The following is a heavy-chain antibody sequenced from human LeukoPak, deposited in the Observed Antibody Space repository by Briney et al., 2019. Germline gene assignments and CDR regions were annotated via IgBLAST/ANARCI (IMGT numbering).Heavy chain of an antibody. CDR3: ARDRDGDYVHPFDP. V-gene: IGHV4-39*07. Sequence: SETLSLTCTVSGGSISSSSYYWGWIRQPPGKGLEWLGSIYYSGSTYYNPSLRSRVTISVDTSKNQFSLKLSSVTAADTAVYYCARDRDGDYVHPFDPWGQGTLVTVSS. CDR2: IYYSGST. D-gene: IGHD4-17*01. J-gene: IGHJ5*02. CDR1: GGSISSSSYY.